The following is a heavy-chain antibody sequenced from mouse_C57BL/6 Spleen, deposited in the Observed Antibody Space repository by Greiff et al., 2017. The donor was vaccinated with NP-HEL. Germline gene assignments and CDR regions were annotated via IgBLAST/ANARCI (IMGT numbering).Heavy chain of an antibody. J-gene: IGHJ2*01. Sequence: VQLQQSGAELVKPGASVKISCKASGYTFTDYEMHWVKQTPVHGLEWIGAIDPETGGTAYNQKFKGKAILTADKSSSTPYMELRSLTSEDSAVYYCTRGGSGLDYWGQGTTLTVSS. D-gene: IGHD1-1*01. CDR1: GYTFTDYE. V-gene: IGHV1-15*01. CDR2: IDPETGGT. CDR3: TRGGSGLDY.